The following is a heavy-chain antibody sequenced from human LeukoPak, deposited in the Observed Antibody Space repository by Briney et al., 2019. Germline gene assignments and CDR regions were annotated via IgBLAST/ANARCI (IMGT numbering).Heavy chain of an antibody. D-gene: IGHD1-26*01. CDR2: ISGSGDNM. CDR1: GFTFTAYT. CDR3: ARDGYSGSYYRLYYFFMDV. V-gene: IGHV3-23*01. J-gene: IGHJ6*03. Sequence: GGSLRLSCAASGFTFTAYTINWVRQAPGKGLEWVSSISGSGDNMDYADSVKGRFTISRDNSENTLYLQMNSLRGEDTAVYYCARDGYSGSYYRLYYFFMDVWGKGTTVTVSS.